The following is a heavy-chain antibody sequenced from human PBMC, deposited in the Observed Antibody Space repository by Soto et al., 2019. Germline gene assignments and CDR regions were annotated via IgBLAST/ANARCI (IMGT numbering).Heavy chain of an antibody. CDR3: AKGKLWDDVSAY. V-gene: IGHV3-23*01. D-gene: IGHD1-1*01. CDR1: GFSFNIYA. Sequence: PGGSLRLSCAATGFSFNIYAMSWVRQAPGKGLEWVSGISSSGGSTYYADPVKGRFTISRDNSKNTLYLQMNSLRAEDTAIYYCAKGKLWDDVSAYWGQGTLVTVSS. J-gene: IGHJ4*02. CDR2: ISSSGGST.